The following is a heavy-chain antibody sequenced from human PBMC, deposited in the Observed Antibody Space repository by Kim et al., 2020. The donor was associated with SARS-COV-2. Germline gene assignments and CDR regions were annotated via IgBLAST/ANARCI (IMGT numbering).Heavy chain of an antibody. D-gene: IGHD3-10*01. CDR2: T. Sequence: TNYNPSLKSRVTISVDTSKNHYSLNLKSVTAADTAVYYWARAQERVIYDYWGQGTLVTVSS. CDR3: ARAQERVIYDY. J-gene: IGHJ4*02. V-gene: IGHV4-61*03.